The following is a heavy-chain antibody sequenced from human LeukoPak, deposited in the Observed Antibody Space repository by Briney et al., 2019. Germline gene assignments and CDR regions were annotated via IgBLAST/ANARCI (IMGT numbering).Heavy chain of an antibody. D-gene: IGHD3-10*01. CDR2: ISSSSSYI. J-gene: IGHJ5*02. Sequence: GGFLRLSCAASGFTFSSYSMNWVRQAPGKGLEWVSSISSSSSYIYYADSVKGRFTISRDNAKNSLYLQMNSLRAEDTAVYYCARKNYYGSGSYRIGPHFNWFDPWGQGTLVTVSS. CDR3: ARKNYYGSGSYRIGPHFNWFDP. V-gene: IGHV3-21*01. CDR1: GFTFSSYS.